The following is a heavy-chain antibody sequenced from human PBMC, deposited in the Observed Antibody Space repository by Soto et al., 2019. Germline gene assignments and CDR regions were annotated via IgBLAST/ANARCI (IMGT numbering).Heavy chain of an antibody. CDR1: GFTFSSYS. J-gene: IGHJ4*02. Sequence: GGSLRLSCAASGFTFSSYSMNWVRQAPGKGLEWVSSISSSSSYIYYADSVKGRFTISRDNAKNSLYLQMNSLRAEDTAVYYCARAPKGIQLWLTFDYWGQGTLVTVSS. D-gene: IGHD5-18*01. CDR3: ARAPKGIQLWLTFDY. CDR2: ISSSSSYI. V-gene: IGHV3-21*01.